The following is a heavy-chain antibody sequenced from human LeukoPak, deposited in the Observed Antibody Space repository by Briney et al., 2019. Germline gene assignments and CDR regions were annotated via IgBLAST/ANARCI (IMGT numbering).Heavy chain of an antibody. J-gene: IGHJ4*02. CDR2: IYPGDSET. D-gene: IGHD4-17*01. CDR1: GYKFTNYW. Sequence: GESLKISCKASGYKFTNYWIGWVRQMPGKGLEWMTIIYPGDSETRYSPSCQGKVTISADKSIGTMYLQWSSLKASDTAMYYCARALRTGQGDYVPVLWGQGTLVIVSS. V-gene: IGHV5-51*01. CDR3: ARALRTGQGDYVPVL.